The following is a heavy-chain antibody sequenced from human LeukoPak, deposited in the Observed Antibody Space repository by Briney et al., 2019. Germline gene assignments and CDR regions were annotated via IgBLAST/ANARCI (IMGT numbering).Heavy chain of an antibody. CDR3: ARGLGGTSWFDP. V-gene: IGHV3-7*01. J-gene: IGHJ5*02. Sequence: PGGSLRLSCAASGSTFSSYWMSWVRQAPGKGLEWVANIKQDGSDKYFVDSVKGRFTISRDNAKNSLYLQMNSLRAEDTAVYYCARGLGGTSWFDPWGQGTLVTVSS. CDR2: IKQDGSDK. D-gene: IGHD1-7*01. CDR1: GSTFSSYW.